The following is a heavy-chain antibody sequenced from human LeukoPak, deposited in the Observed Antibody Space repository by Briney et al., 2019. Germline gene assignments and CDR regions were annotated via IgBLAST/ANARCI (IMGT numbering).Heavy chain of an antibody. D-gene: IGHD1-1*01. J-gene: IGHJ5*02. Sequence: ASVKVSCKASGYTFTSYAMHWVRQAPGQRLEWMGWINAGNGNTKYSQKFQGRVTITRDTSASTAYMELSSLSSEDTAVYYCARDRRLLDGQVPWFDPWGQGTLVTVFS. CDR1: GYTFTSYA. V-gene: IGHV1-3*01. CDR3: ARDRRLLDGQVPWFDP. CDR2: INAGNGNT.